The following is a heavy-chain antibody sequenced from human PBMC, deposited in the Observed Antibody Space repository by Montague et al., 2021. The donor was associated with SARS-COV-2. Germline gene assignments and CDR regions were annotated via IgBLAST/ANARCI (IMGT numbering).Heavy chain of an antibody. V-gene: IGHV4-4*02. CDR2: IYHSGST. Sequence: SDTLSLTCAVSGGSISSSNWCSWVRRPPGKGLQWIGGIYHSGSTNHNTSLKSRLTIAVDNSKNQFSLKLISVTAAATAVYYCARVNSSGWYGYYYYVMDVWGQGTRVTVSS. J-gene: IGHJ6*02. D-gene: IGHD6-19*01. CDR3: ARVNSSGWYGYYYYVMDV. CDR1: GGSISSSNW.